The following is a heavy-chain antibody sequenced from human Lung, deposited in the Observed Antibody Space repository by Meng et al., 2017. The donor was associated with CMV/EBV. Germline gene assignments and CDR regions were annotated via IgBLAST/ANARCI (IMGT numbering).Heavy chain of an antibody. CDR2: IRYDGSNK. J-gene: IGHJ6*04. CDR3: ARALFQQWPTRTGYYGMEG. D-gene: IGHD6-19*01. Sequence: GGSLRLSCAASGFTFSSYGMHWVRQAPGKGLEWVAFIRYDGSNKYYADSVKGRFTISRDNSKNTLYLQMNSLRAEDTAVYYCARALFQQWPTRTGYYGMEGWGKGTXVNGAS. V-gene: IGHV3-30*02. CDR1: GFTFSSYG.